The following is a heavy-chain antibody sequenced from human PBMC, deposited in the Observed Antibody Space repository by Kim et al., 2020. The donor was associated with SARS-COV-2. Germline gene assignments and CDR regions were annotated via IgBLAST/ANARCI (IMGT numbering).Heavy chain of an antibody. CDR3: ARPREYYYFDY. CDR2: T. V-gene: IGHV5-51*01. J-gene: IGHJ4*02. Sequence: TRYSPSFQGQVTISADKSISTAYLQWSSLKASDTAMYYCARPREYYYFDYWGQGTLVTVSS.